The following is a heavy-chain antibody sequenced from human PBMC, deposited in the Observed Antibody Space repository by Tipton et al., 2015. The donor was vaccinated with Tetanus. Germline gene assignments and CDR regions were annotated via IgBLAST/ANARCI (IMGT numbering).Heavy chain of an antibody. CDR2: IYPGDSDT. CDR3: ARQQVDYYDSSGYSPFDY. CDR1: GYSFTTYW. J-gene: IGHJ4*02. Sequence: VQLVQSGAEVKKPGESLKISCKGSGYSFTTYWIGWVRQMPGKGLEWMGIIYPGDSDTRYSPSFQGQVTISADKSISTAYLQWSSLKASDTAMYYCARQQVDYYDSSGYSPFDYWGQGTLVTVSS. V-gene: IGHV5-51*01. D-gene: IGHD3-22*01.